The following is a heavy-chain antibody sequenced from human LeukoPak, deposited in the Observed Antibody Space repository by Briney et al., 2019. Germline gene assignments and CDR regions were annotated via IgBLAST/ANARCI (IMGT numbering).Heavy chain of an antibody. CDR3: ASTRWLHLGGYYYYGMDV. J-gene: IGHJ6*02. V-gene: IGHV5-51*01. CDR1: GYSFTSYW. Sequence: GESLKISCKGSGYSFTSYWIGWVRQMPGKGLEWMGIIYPGDSDTRYSPSFQGQVTISADKSISTAYLQWSSLKASDTAMYYCASTRWLHLGGYYYYGMDVWGQGTTVTVSS. CDR2: IYPGDSDT. D-gene: IGHD5-24*01.